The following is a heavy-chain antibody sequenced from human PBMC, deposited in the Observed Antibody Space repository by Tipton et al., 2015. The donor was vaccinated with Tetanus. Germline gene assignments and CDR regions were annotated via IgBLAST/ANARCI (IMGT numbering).Heavy chain of an antibody. CDR3: AGPGYGDYEERYYYYGMDV. J-gene: IGHJ6*02. Sequence: QLVQSGAEVKKPGASVKVSCKASGYTFTGYYMHWVRQAPGQGLEWMGWINPNSGGTNYAQKFQGRVPMTRDTSISTAYMERSRLRSDDTAVYYCAGPGYGDYEERYYYYGMDVWGQETTVTVSS. D-gene: IGHD4-17*01. CDR2: INPNSGGT. V-gene: IGHV1-2*02. CDR1: GYTFTGYY.